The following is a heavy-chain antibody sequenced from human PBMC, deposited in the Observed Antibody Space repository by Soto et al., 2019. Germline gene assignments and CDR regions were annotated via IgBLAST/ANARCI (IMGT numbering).Heavy chain of an antibody. J-gene: IGHJ5*02. CDR3: ARFGYCSGGSCYGWFDP. CDR1: GGSISSSSYY. Sequence: PSETLSLTCTVSGGSISSSSYYWGWIRQPPGKGLEWIGSIYYSGSTYYNPSLKSRVTISVDTSKNQFSLKLSSVTAADTAVYYCARFGYCSGGSCYGWFDPWGQGTLVTVSS. CDR2: IYYSGST. V-gene: IGHV4-39*01. D-gene: IGHD2-15*01.